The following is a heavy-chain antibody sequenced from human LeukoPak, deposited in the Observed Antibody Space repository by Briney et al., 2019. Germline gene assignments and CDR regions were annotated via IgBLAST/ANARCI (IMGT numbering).Heavy chain of an antibody. CDR2: IIPIFGTA. CDR1: GGTFSSYA. V-gene: IGHV1-69*13. J-gene: IGHJ3*02. CDR3: ARDRGSGSSDAFDI. Sequence: SVKVSCKASGGTFSSYAISCVRQAPGQGLEWMGGIIPIFGTANYAQKFQGRVTITADESTSTAYMELSSLRSEDTAVYYCARDRGSGSSDAFDIWGQGTMVTVSS. D-gene: IGHD6-19*01.